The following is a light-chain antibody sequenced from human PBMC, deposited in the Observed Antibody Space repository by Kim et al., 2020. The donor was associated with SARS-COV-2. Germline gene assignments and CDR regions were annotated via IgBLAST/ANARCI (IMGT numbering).Light chain of an antibody. CDR3: QAWDSSTVV. J-gene: IGLJ3*02. CDR2: QDN. V-gene: IGLV3-1*01. Sequence: SVSPGLTASIPCSGDKLGDKYVDWYQQKPGQSPVVVIYQDNKRPSGIPERFSGSNSGNTATLTISGTQAMDEADYYCQAWDSSTVVFGGGTQLTVL. CDR1: KLGDKY.